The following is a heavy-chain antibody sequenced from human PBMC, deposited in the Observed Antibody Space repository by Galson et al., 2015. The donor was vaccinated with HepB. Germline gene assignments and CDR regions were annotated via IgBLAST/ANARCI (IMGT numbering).Heavy chain of an antibody. Sequence: SLRLSCAASGFTFSSYSMNWVRQAPGKGLEWVSSISSSSSYIYYADSVKGRFTISRDNAKNSLYLQMNSLRAEDTAVYYCARHSAVPRGYFDYWGQGTLVTVSS. V-gene: IGHV3-21*01. CDR1: GFTFSSYS. CDR2: ISSSSSYI. CDR3: ARHSAVPRGYFDY. J-gene: IGHJ4*02. D-gene: IGHD3-10*01.